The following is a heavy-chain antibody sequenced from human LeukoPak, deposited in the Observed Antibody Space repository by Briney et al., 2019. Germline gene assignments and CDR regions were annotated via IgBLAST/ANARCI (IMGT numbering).Heavy chain of an antibody. Sequence: GGSLRLSCAASGFTFSSYAMSWVRQAPGKGLEWVSAISGSGGSTYYADSVKGRFTISRDNSKNTLYLQMNSLRAEDTAVYYCAKVMGARVVVAAPPFDYWGQGTLVTVSS. CDR2: ISGSGGST. J-gene: IGHJ4*02. D-gene: IGHD2-15*01. CDR1: GFTFSSYA. V-gene: IGHV3-23*01. CDR3: AKVMGARVVVAAPPFDY.